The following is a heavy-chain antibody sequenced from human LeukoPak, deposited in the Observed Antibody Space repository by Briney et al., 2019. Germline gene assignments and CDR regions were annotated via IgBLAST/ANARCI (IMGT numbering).Heavy chain of an antibody. D-gene: IGHD6-13*01. J-gene: IGHJ6*02. Sequence: SETLSLTCVVYGGSFSGYYWSWIRQPPGKGLEWIGEINHSGSTNYSPSLKSRVTISVDTSKNQFSLKLSSVTAADTALYYCARGPGTDYYYYGMDVWGQGTTVTVSS. CDR3: ARGPGTDYYYYGMDV. V-gene: IGHV4-34*01. CDR1: GGSFSGYY. CDR2: INHSGST.